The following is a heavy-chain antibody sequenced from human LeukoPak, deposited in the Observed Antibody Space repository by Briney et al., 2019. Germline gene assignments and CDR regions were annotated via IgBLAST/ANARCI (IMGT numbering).Heavy chain of an antibody. J-gene: IGHJ4*02. V-gene: IGHV4-59*08. Sequence: PSETLSLTCTVSGGSINSYYWSWIRQPPGKGLEWIGYIYYSGSTNYNPSLKSRVTISVDTPKNQFSLRLSSVTAADTAVYYCARGDSGGYYSYFDYWGQGTLVTVSS. CDR3: ARGDSGGYYSYFDY. CDR1: GGSINSYY. CDR2: IYYSGST. D-gene: IGHD3-22*01.